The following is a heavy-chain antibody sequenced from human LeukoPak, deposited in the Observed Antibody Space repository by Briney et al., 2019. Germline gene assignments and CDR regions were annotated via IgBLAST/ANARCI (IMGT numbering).Heavy chain of an antibody. Sequence: GGSLRLSCXASGFTFDDYAMHWVRHAPGKGLEWVSGISWNSGSIGYADSVKGRFTISRDNAKNSLYLQMNSLRAEDTALYYCAKSESGYPYYFDYWGQGTLVTVSS. J-gene: IGHJ4*02. V-gene: IGHV3-9*01. CDR1: GFTFDDYA. CDR2: ISWNSGSI. CDR3: AKSESGYPYYFDY. D-gene: IGHD3-22*01.